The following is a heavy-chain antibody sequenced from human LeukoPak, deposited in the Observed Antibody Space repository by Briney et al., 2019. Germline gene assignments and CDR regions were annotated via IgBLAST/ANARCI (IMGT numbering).Heavy chain of an antibody. J-gene: IGHJ4*02. Sequence: GASVKVSCKASGYTFIDYYIHWVRQAPGQGLEWTGRINPNSGGTDFPQNFAQRSQGRATMSTDTSISTAYMELSGLRSDDTAVYYCARDLPSTSYWELDYWGQGTLVTVSS. D-gene: IGHD2-8*02. V-gene: IGHV1-2*06. CDR3: ARDLPSTSYWELDY. CDR1: GYTFIDYY. CDR2: INPNSGGT.